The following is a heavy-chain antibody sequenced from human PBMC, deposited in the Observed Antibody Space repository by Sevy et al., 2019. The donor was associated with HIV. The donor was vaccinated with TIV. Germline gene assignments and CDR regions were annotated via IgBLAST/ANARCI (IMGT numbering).Heavy chain of an antibody. J-gene: IGHJ4*02. CDR2: ISTSSGFT. CDR1: GFSFSDYY. V-gene: IGHV3-11*06. CDR3: ARVRYNYGQKYFDY. D-gene: IGHD5-18*01. Sequence: GGSLRLSCTASGFSFSDYYMSWIRQAPGKGLEWISYISTSSGFTDYEDSVKGRFTISRDNAKNSLYLQMNRLRAEDTAVYFCARVRYNYGQKYFDYWGQGTLVTVSS.